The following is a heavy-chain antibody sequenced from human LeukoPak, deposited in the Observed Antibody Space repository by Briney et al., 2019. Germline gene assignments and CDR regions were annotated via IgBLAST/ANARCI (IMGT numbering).Heavy chain of an antibody. CDR2: ISDDGGST. CDR3: AKDQAIYCSSSSCYFGY. Sequence: GGSLRLSCVASGFSFRYYPMRWVRQAPGKGLEWVAVISDDGGSTNYADSVEGRFSISRDNSNNTLYLQMNSLRVEDTAVYYCAKDQAIYCSSSSCYFGYWGQGNLVTVSS. V-gene: IGHV3-23*01. CDR1: GFSFRYYP. J-gene: IGHJ4*02. D-gene: IGHD2-15*01.